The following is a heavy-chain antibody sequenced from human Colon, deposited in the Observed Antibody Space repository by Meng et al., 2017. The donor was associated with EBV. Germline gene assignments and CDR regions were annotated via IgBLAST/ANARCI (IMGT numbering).Heavy chain of an antibody. Sequence: QVQRQESGHDLLKPSEPLSPICTVSGDSVATGRYYWSWIRQPPGKGLEWIAYIYYIGGTNYNPSLKSRLTVSLDTSKNQFSLSLRSVTAADTAVYYCARVSGRSFDPWGQGTLVTVSS. CDR3: ARVSGRSFDP. V-gene: IGHV4-61*01. CDR1: GDSVATGRYY. D-gene: IGHD3-10*01. CDR2: IYYIGGT. J-gene: IGHJ5*02.